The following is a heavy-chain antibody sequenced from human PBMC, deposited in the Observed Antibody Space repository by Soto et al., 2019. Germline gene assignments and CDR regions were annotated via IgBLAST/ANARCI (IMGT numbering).Heavy chain of an antibody. CDR1: GFSFVSSW. J-gene: IGHJ4*02. D-gene: IGHD1-26*01. V-gene: IGHV3-15*05. CDR3: ATFSHYVLREASGGNF. CDR2: VKTTGDGGAS. Sequence: EVHLVQSGGGLVNPGASLRLSCAASGFSFVSSWMNWVRQAPGKGLEWVGRVKTTGDGGASDYAAPVKGRFAISRDDSRDTLYLQMNSLMTEDTAVYYCATFSHYVLREASGGNFWGQGTLVTVSS.